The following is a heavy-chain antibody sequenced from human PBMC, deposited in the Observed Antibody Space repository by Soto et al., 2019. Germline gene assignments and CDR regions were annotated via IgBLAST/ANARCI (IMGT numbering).Heavy chain of an antibody. J-gene: IGHJ4*02. V-gene: IGHV4-31*03. CDR2: IYYSGST. CDR1: GCSISSGGYY. Sequence: SETLCLTYTFSGCSISSGGYYWSWIRQHPGKGLEWIGYIYYSGSTYYNPSLKSRVTISVDTSKNQFSLKLSSVTAADTAVYYCARSREYYYGSGSPCFDYWGQGTLVTVSS. D-gene: IGHD3-10*01. CDR3: ARSREYYYGSGSPCFDY.